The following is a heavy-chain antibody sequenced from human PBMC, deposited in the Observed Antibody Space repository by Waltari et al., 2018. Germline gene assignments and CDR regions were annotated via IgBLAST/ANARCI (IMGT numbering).Heavy chain of an antibody. CDR2: IKQDGSEK. CDR3: ARDLGYSSSWYGDYYYYYMDV. V-gene: IGHV3-7*01. D-gene: IGHD6-13*01. J-gene: IGHJ6*03. CDR1: GFTFSSYW. Sequence: EVQLVESGGGLVQPGGSLRLSCAASGFTFSSYWMSWVRQAPGKGLEWVANIKQDGSEKYYVDAVNGRFTISRDNAKNSLYLQMNSLRAEDTAVYYCARDLGYSSSWYGDYYYYYMDVWGKGTTVTVSS.